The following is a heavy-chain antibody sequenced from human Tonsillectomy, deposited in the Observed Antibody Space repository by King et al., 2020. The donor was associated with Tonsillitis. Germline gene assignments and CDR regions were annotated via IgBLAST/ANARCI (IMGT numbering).Heavy chain of an antibody. CDR3: ARERLYSSGWGIDY. CDR2: LSYDASRE. CDR1: GFAFSRYG. D-gene: IGHD6-19*01. Sequence: VQLVESGGGVVQPGRSLRLSCAASGFAFSRYGMHWVRQAPGKGLEWVAVLSYDASRENYADSVKGRFTISRDNSNNTLYLQMSSLRAEDTAVCYCARERLYSSGWGIDYWGQGSLVTVSS. V-gene: IGHV3-33*05. J-gene: IGHJ4*02.